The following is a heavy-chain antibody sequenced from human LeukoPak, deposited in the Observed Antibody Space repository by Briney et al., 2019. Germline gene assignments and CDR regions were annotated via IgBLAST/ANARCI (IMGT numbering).Heavy chain of an antibody. D-gene: IGHD6-19*01. CDR1: GFTFSNAW. CDR3: AKDRVYIAVAGTSLDY. Sequence: GGSLRLSCAASGFTFSNAWMSWVRQAPEKGLEWIGLIKSKAHGGTTDFAAPVRGRFTISRDNSKNTLYLQMNSLRAEDTAVYYCAKDRVYIAVAGTSLDYWGQGTLVTVSS. V-gene: IGHV3-15*01. J-gene: IGHJ4*02. CDR2: IKSKAHGGTT.